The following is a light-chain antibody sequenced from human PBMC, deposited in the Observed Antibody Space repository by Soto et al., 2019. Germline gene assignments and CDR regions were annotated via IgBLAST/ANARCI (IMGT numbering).Light chain of an antibody. Sequence: EIVLTQSPATLSSSPGETATLSCRASQYVGTRLAWYQHKPGQAPRLLIYYKSNKATGIPDRFSGSGSGTDFTLTISRLEPEDFAVYYCQQYGSSGTVGQGTKVEIK. CDR1: QYVGTR. CDR3: QQYGSSGT. J-gene: IGKJ1*01. CDR2: YKS. V-gene: IGKV3-20*01.